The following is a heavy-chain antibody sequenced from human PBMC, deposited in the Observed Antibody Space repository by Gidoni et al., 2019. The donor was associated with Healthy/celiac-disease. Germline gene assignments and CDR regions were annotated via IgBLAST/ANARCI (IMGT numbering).Heavy chain of an antibody. CDR1: GGSISSSSYY. J-gene: IGHJ4*02. V-gene: IGHV4-39*01. CDR3: ARQPRYYDSSGYYSLDY. D-gene: IGHD3-22*01. CDR2: IYYSVST. Sequence: QLQLQESGPGLVKPSETLSLTCTVSGGSISSSSYYWGWIRQPPGKGLEWIGSIYYSVSTYYNPSLKSRVTISVDTSKNQFSLKLSSVTAADTAVYYCARQPRYYDSSGYYSLDYWGQGTLVTVSS.